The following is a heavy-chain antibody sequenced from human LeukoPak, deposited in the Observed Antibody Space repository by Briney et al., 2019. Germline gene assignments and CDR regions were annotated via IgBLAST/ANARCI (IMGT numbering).Heavy chain of an antibody. Sequence: GGSLRLSCAASGSTFSSYEMNWVRQAPGKGLEWVSYISSSGSTIYYADSVKGRFTISRDNAKNSLYLQMNSLRAEDTAVYYCARDFWSSLEYWGQGTLVTVSS. CDR1: GSTFSSYE. V-gene: IGHV3-48*03. CDR2: ISSSGSTI. D-gene: IGHD3-3*01. CDR3: ARDFWSSLEY. J-gene: IGHJ4*02.